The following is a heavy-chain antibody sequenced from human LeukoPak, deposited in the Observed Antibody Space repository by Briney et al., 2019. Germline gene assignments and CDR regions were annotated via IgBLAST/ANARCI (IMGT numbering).Heavy chain of an antibody. V-gene: IGHV1-18*04. D-gene: IGHD6-13*01. CDR3: ARGAPIAAAVNWFDP. CDR1: GYTFTDYY. CDR2: ISAYNGNT. Sequence: VASVKVSCKASGYTFTDYYMHWVRQAPGQGLEWMGWISAYNGNTNYAQKLQGRVTMTTDTSTSTAYMELRSLRSDDTAVYYCARGAPIAAAVNWFDPWGQGTLVTVSS. J-gene: IGHJ5*02.